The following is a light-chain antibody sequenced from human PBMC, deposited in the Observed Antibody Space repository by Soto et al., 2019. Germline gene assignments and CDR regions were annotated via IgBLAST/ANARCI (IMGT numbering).Light chain of an antibody. Sequence: EIVLTQSPATLSLSPGERATLSCRASQSVSSYLAGYQQKPGQLPRLLHYDASNRAIGIPARFSGSGSGTDFSLATSSLEPEDFAVYCCQQRSNWPPNNFGQGTKLEIK. CDR1: QSVSSY. CDR2: DAS. V-gene: IGKV3-11*01. J-gene: IGKJ2*01. CDR3: QQRSNWPPNN.